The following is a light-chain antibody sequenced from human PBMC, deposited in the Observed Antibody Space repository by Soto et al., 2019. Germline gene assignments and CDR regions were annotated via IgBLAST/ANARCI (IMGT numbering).Light chain of an antibody. Sequence: DIVMTQSPDSLAVSLGERATINCKSSQTVLYSSNNKIYLAWYQQKPGQPPKLLIYWASTRESGVPDRFSGSGSGPDFALTSSSLQAEDVAVYYCQQYYSTPYTFGQGTKLEIK. V-gene: IGKV4-1*01. CDR1: QTVLYSSNNKIY. CDR2: WAS. CDR3: QQYYSTPYT. J-gene: IGKJ2*01.